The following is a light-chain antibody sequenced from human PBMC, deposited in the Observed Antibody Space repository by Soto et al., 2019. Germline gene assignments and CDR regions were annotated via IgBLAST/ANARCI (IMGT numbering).Light chain of an antibody. CDR2: TVS. V-gene: IGLV2-14*01. CDR3: SSFTTDSTYV. CDR1: SSDVGANIF. Sequence: ALTQPASVSGSPGQSITISCTGTSSDVGANIFVSWYQQHPGKVPKLMIYTVSSRPSGVSQRFSGSKSGNTASLTISGLQAEDEADYYCSSFTTDSTYVFGTGTKLTVL. J-gene: IGLJ1*01.